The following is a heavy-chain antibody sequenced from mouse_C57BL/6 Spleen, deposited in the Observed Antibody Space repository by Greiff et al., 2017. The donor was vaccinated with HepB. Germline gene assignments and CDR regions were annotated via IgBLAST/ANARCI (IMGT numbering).Heavy chain of an antibody. J-gene: IGHJ2*01. CDR1: GYTLTDYN. D-gene: IGHD2-3*01. CDR2: INPNNGGN. CDR3: ARFYDGHFDY. Sequence: VQLQQSGPELVKPGASVKIPCKASGYTLTDYNMDWVKQSHGKSLEWIGDINPNNGGNIYNQKLKGKATLTVDKYSRTAYMELRSLTSDDTAVYYCARFYDGHFDYWGQGTTLTVSS. V-gene: IGHV1-18*01.